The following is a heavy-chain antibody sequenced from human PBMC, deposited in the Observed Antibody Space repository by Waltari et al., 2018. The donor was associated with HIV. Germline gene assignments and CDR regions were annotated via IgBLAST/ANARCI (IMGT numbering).Heavy chain of an antibody. CDR2: ISSSGSTI. CDR3: ANRLGDYGRSSDLYFDY. D-gene: IGHD4-17*01. J-gene: IGHJ4*02. CDR1: GFTFSDYY. V-gene: IGHV3-11*01. Sequence: GSLRLSCAASGFTFSDYYMSWIRQAPGKGLEWVSYISSSGSTIYYADSVKGRFTISRDNAKNSLYLQMNSLRAEDTAVYYCANRLGDYGRSSDLYFDYWGQGTLVTVSS.